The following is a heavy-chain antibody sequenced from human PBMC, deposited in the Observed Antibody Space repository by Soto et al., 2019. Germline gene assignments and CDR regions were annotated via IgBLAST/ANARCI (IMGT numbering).Heavy chain of an antibody. CDR1: GFAFFSHV. Sequence: EVQLVESGGALVQPGGSLTLSCAASGFAFFSHVMSWVRQAPGKGLEWVSTVKTTGDTTFYAGPVKGRFTASRDDSKSTLFLHMYSLRVEDTATYYCTKDVTGDVGADYWGQGTTVTVSS. CDR2: VKTTGDTT. J-gene: IGHJ4*02. D-gene: IGHD2-21*02. CDR3: TKDVTGDVGADY. V-gene: IGHV3-23*04.